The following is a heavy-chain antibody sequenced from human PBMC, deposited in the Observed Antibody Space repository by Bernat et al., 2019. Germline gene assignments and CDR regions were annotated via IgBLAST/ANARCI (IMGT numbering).Heavy chain of an antibody. Sequence: EVQLVESGGGLIQPGGSLRLSCAASGFTVSSNYMSWVRQAPGKGLEWVSVIYTDGSTSYADSVKGRFSISRDNSKNTLYLKMNSLRDEETAVYYCARHQKTFEWLLYGGDYYYYYMDVWGKGTTVTVSS. CDR1: GFTVSSNY. V-gene: IGHV3-53*01. D-gene: IGHD3-3*01. CDR3: ARHQKTFEWLLYGGDYYYYYMDV. CDR2: IYTDGST. J-gene: IGHJ6*03.